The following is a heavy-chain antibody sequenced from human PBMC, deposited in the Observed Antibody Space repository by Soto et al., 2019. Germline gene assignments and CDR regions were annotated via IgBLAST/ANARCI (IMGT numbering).Heavy chain of an antibody. CDR3: ARGYGIAAARYGMDV. Sequence: QVQLVQSGAEVKKPGASVKVSCKASGYTFTGYYVHWVRQAPGQGLEWMGWINPNSGGTNYAQKFQGWVTMTRDTSISTAYMELSRLRSDATAVYYCARGYGIAAARYGMDVWGQGTTVTVSS. J-gene: IGHJ6*02. V-gene: IGHV1-2*04. CDR2: INPNSGGT. D-gene: IGHD6-13*01. CDR1: GYTFTGYY.